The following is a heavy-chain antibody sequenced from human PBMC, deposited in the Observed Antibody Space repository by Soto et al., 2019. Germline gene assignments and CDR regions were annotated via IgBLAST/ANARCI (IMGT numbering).Heavy chain of an antibody. Sequence: QVQLVQSGAEVKKPGSSVKVSCKASGGTFSSYTISWVRQAPGQGLEWMGRIIPILGIANYAQKFQGRVTITADKSTSTAYMELSSLRSEDTAVYYCARAVVVGPDNYYYYGMDVWGQGTTVTVSS. CDR3: ARAVVVGPDNYYYYGMDV. CDR1: GGTFSSYT. V-gene: IGHV1-69*02. J-gene: IGHJ6*02. CDR2: IIPILGIA. D-gene: IGHD2-15*01.